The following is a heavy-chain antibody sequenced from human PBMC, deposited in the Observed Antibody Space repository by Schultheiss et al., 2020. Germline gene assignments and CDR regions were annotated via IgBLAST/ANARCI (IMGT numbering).Heavy chain of an antibody. D-gene: IGHD2-15*01. Sequence: LRLSCTVSGGSISSSSYYWGWIRQPPGKGLGWIGYIYYSGSTYYNPSLKSRVTISVDASKNQFSLRRSCVTAADTAVYYCARAIVADDYYGMDVWGQGTTVTVSS. CDR2: IYYSGST. CDR1: GGSISSSSYY. V-gene: IGHV4-31*03. CDR3: ARAIVADDYYGMDV. J-gene: IGHJ6*02.